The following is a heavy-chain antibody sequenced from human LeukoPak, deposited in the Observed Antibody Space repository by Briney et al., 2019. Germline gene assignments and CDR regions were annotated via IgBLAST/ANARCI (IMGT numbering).Heavy chain of an antibody. CDR3: ARVLGYCTNGVCYKNWFDP. V-gene: IGHV4-59*08. Sequence: SETLSLTCSVSGGXISSYYWSWIRQPPGKGLEWIGYIYYSGSTNYNPSLKSRVTISVDTSKNQFSLKLSSVTAADTAVYYCARVLGYCTNGVCYKNWFDPWGQGTLVTVSS. CDR2: IYYSGST. CDR1: GGXISSYY. D-gene: IGHD2-8*01. J-gene: IGHJ5*02.